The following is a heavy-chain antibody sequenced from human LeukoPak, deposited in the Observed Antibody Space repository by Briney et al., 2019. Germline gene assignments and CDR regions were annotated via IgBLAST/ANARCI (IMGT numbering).Heavy chain of an antibody. CDR1: GGSISSYY. CDR2: IYYSGST. V-gene: IGHV4-59*01. Sequence: SETLSLTCTVSGGSISSYYWSWIRQPPGKGLEWIGYIYYSGSTNYNPSLKSRVTISVDTSKNQFSLKLSSVTAADTAVYYCARGSWSRRTYSSGWPAEDFQHWGQGTLVTVSS. J-gene: IGHJ1*01. D-gene: IGHD6-25*01. CDR3: ARGSWSRRTYSSGWPAEDFQH.